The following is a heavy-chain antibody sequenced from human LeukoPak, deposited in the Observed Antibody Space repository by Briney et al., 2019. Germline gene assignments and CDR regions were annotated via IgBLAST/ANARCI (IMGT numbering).Heavy chain of an antibody. Sequence: ASVKVSCKASGYSFTGYYMHWVRQAPGQGLEWMGWINPNSGGTNYAQKFQGRVTMTRDTSISTAYMELSSLRSDDTAVFYCARGVLGSSYHFDYWGQGTLVTVCS. CDR3: ARGVLGSSYHFDY. CDR1: GYSFTGYY. J-gene: IGHJ4*02. D-gene: IGHD3-3*02. V-gene: IGHV1-2*02. CDR2: INPNSGGT.